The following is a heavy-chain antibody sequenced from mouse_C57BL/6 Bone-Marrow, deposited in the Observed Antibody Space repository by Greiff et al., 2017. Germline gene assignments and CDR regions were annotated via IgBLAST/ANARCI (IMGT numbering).Heavy chain of an antibody. D-gene: IGHD3-2*02. V-gene: IGHV1-19*01. Sequence: EVQLQQSGPVLVKPGASVKMSCKASGYTFTDYYMNWVKQSHGKSLEWIGVITPYNGGTSSNQKFKGKATLTVDKSSGTAYMELNSLTSEESAVYYLTAQYFDYWGQGTTLTVSS. CDR3: TAQYFDY. CDR1: GYTFTDYY. CDR2: ITPYNGGT. J-gene: IGHJ2*01.